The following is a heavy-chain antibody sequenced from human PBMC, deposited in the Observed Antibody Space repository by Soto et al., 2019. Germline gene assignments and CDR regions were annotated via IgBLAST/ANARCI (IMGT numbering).Heavy chain of an antibody. CDR1: GFTLGAYA. CDR3: ARYRLAPERSDFDY. CDR2: IRSRAYGGTT. Sequence: EVQLVESGGGLVQPGQSLRLSCTGSGFTLGAYAMSWVRQAPGKGLEWVGSIRSRAYGGTTEYAASVKGRFTISRDASKSIAYLQINSLKTEDTAVYYCARYRLAPERSDFDYWGQGTLVTVSS. D-gene: IGHD2-2*01. J-gene: IGHJ4*02. V-gene: IGHV3-49*04.